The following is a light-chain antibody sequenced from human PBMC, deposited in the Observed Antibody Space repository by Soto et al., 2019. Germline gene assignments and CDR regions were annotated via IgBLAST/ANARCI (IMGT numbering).Light chain of an antibody. CDR2: NAF. V-gene: IGKV3-15*01. CDR3: MQYNKWPPFT. CDR1: QSVNTN. Sequence: EIVMKQSPATLSVFPGERATLSCRASQSVNTNLAWYQKRPGQPPRLLIYNAFTRATGTPGRFSGSGSGTEFTITIDSLQSEDFEVYYCMQYNKWPPFTFGPGTKVDIK. J-gene: IGKJ3*01.